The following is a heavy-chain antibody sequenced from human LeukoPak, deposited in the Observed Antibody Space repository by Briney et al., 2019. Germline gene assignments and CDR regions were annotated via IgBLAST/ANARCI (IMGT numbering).Heavy chain of an antibody. J-gene: IGHJ4*02. D-gene: IGHD7-27*01. Sequence: GGSLRLSCAASGFTFSSYLMSWFRQAPGKGLEWVANIKQDGSDKYYVDSVKGRFTISRDNAKNSLYLQMNSLRAEDTALYYCATRYNWGRYWGQGTLVTVSS. V-gene: IGHV3-7*01. CDR1: GFTFSSYL. CDR2: IKQDGSDK. CDR3: ATRYNWGRY.